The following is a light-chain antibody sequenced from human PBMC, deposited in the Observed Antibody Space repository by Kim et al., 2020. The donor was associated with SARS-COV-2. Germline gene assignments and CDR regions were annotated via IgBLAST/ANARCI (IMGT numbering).Light chain of an antibody. CDR1: SLRNYY. CDR2: AKH. CDR3: SSRDSSANQVL. J-gene: IGLJ2*01. Sequence: SSELTQDPAVSVALGQTVTITCQGDSLRNYYATWYQQKPGQAPEVVISAKHNRPSGIPDRFSGSTSGNTASLTITGAQAEDEADYYCSSRDSSANQVLFGGGTKLTVL. V-gene: IGLV3-19*01.